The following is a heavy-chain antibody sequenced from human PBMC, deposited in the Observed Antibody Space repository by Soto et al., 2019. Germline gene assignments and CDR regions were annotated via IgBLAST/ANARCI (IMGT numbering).Heavy chain of an antibody. J-gene: IGHJ4*02. Sequence: GGSLRLSCAASGFTFSSYWMHWVRQAPGKGLVWVSRINSDGSSTSYADSVKGRFTISRDNAKNTLYLQMNSLRAEDTAVYYCARDWGYIAVAGIVDYWGQGTLVTVSS. CDR3: ARDWGYIAVAGIVDY. CDR2: INSDGSST. D-gene: IGHD6-19*01. CDR1: GFTFSSYW. V-gene: IGHV3-74*01.